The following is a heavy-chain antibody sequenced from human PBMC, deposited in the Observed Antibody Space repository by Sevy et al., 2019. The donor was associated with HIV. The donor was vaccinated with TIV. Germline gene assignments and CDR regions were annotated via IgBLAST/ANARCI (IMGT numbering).Heavy chain of an antibody. D-gene: IGHD6-6*01. V-gene: IGHV4-59*01. CDR2: IYFTGNT. CDR3: ARDSTTRPRXLXY. Sequence: SETLSLTCSVSGGSISSYFWTWVRQSPGKGLEWIGNIYFTGNTDYSPSLKSRVTLSLDTSKSQFSLTLKSVTAADTAIYFCARDSTTRPRXLXYWGQXTLVTVSS. CDR1: GGSISSYF. J-gene: IGHJ4*02.